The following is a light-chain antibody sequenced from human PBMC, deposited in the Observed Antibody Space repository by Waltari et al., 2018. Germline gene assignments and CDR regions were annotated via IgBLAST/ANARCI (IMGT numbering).Light chain of an antibody. CDR2: KAF. J-gene: IGKJ2*01. CDR1: QSLVHSDGNNY. V-gene: IGKV2-30*02. CDR3: MQGKHWPYT. Sequence: DVVMSQFPVSLPVTLGEPASISCRSSQSLVHSDGNNYLYWFQQRPGQAPRRLIYKAFNRDGGVPDRFSGSGSGTDFTLKISGVEAEDVGVYYCMQGKHWPYTFGQGTKLET.